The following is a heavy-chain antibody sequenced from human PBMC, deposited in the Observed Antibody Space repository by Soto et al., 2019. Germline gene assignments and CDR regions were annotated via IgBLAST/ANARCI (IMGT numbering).Heavy chain of an antibody. J-gene: IGHJ4*02. CDR2: INHSGST. CDR1: GGSFSGYY. V-gene: IGHV4-34*01. CDR3: ASKDTAMVTYRL. Sequence: QVQLQQWGAGLLKPSETLSLTCAVYGGSFSGYYWSWIRQPPGKGLEWIGEINHSGSTNYNPSLKSRVTISVDTSKNQFSLKLSSVTAADTAVYYCASKDTAMVTYRLWGQGTLVTVSS. D-gene: IGHD5-18*01.